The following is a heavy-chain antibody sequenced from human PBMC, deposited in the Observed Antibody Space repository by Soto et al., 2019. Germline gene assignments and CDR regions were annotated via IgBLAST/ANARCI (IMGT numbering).Heavy chain of an antibody. Sequence: GSLRLSCEASGFTFSSYPMHWVRQAPGKGLEWVTVISYDGGNQYYADSVKGRFTISRDNSKDTLYLQMHSLRSDDTAVYFCARGPITQTSFIDHWGQGTLVTVSS. CDR2: ISYDGGNQ. CDR1: GFTFSSYP. CDR3: ARGPITQTSFIDH. D-gene: IGHD1-20*01. V-gene: IGHV3-30-3*01. J-gene: IGHJ4*02.